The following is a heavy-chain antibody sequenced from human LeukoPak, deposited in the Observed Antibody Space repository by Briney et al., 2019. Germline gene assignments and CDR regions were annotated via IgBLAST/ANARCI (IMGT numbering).Heavy chain of an antibody. D-gene: IGHD6-19*01. CDR3: ARARFKVAVANDAFDI. Sequence: PWASVKVSCKASGYTFTGYYMHWVRQAPGQGLEWMGWINPNSGGTNYAQKFQGRVTMTRDTSISTAYMELSRLRSDDTAVYYCARARFKVAVANDAFDIWGQGTMVTVSS. J-gene: IGHJ3*02. CDR1: GYTFTGYY. CDR2: INPNSGGT. V-gene: IGHV1-2*02.